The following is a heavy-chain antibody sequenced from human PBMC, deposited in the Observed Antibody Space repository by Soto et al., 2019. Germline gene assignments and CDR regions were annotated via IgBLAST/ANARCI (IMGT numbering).Heavy chain of an antibody. V-gene: IGHV3-7*01. CDR3: ARVADYDDAFDI. Sequence: GGSLRLSCAASGFTFSSYWMSWVRQAPGKGLDWVANIKQDGSEKHYVDSVKGRFTISRDNAKNSLYLQMNSLRAEDTAVYYCARVADYDDAFDIWGQGTMVTVSS. J-gene: IGHJ3*02. CDR1: GFTFSSYW. D-gene: IGHD4-17*01. CDR2: IKQDGSEK.